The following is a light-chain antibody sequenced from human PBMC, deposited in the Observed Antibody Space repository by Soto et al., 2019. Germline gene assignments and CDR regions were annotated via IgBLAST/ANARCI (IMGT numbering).Light chain of an antibody. V-gene: IGKV3-11*01. Sequence: EMVLTQSPATLSLSPGERATFSCRASQGIDSYLAWYRQKPGQAPSLLIYDASNRATGIPARFSGSGSGTDFTLTISSLEPEDFVTVYYCQQRSNWPYTFGQGTKLEIK. CDR2: DAS. CDR1: QGIDSY. J-gene: IGKJ2*01. CDR3: QQRSNWPYT.